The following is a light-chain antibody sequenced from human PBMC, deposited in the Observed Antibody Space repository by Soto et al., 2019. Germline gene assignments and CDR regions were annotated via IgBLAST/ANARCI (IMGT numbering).Light chain of an antibody. CDR2: DVS. Sequence: QSVLTQPASVSGSPGQSITISCTGTSSGVGGYNYVSWYQQHPGKAPKLMIYDVSNRPSGVSNRFSGSKSGNTASLTISGLQAEDEADYYCRSYTSSEGVFGTGTKVTVL. CDR1: SSGVGGYNY. V-gene: IGLV2-14*01. CDR3: RSYTSSEGV. J-gene: IGLJ1*01.